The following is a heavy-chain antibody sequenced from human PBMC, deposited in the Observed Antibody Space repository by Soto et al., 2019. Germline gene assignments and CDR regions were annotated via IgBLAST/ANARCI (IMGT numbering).Heavy chain of an antibody. CDR1: GYTFTNYW. CDR3: ARRGDFWSGSSAVFDP. CDR2: IYPGDSDT. Sequence: PGESLKISCKASGYTFTNYWIGWVRQMPGKGLEWMGIIYPGDSDTKYSPSFEGHVTISADKTIRTAYLQWSSLKASDTAMYYCARRGDFWSGSSAVFDPWGQRTLVTVSS. V-gene: IGHV5-51*01. J-gene: IGHJ5*02. D-gene: IGHD3-3*01.